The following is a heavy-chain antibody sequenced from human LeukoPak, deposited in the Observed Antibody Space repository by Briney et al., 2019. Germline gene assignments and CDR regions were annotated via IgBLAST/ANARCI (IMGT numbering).Heavy chain of an antibody. V-gene: IGHV3-48*01. J-gene: IGHJ4*02. D-gene: IGHD3-22*01. CDR3: ARVRDYYDSSGYGY. CDR1: GFDFGSFT. Sequence: GGSLRLSCAASGFDFGSFTMNWVRQAPGKGLEWVSYIGSSSTIIYYADSVKGRFTISRDNAKKSLYLQMNSLRAEDTAVYYCARVRDYYDSSGYGYWGQGTLVTVSS. CDR2: IGSSSTII.